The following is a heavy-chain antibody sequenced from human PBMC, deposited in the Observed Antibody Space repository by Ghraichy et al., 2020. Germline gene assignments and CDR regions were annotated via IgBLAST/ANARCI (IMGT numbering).Heavy chain of an antibody. CDR3: AFRVARGYSLFPDAFDV. D-gene: IGHD4-23*01. J-gene: IGHJ3*01. CDR2: ISGGGGST. Sequence: GESLNISCVASGFAFSDYAMTWVRQAPGKGLQWVSSISGGGGSTNYADSVKGRFTIYRDNAKNTVHLQMNSLRAEDTAIYYCAFRVARGYSLFPDAFDVWGQGTRVTVSS. V-gene: IGHV3-23*01. CDR1: GFAFSDYA.